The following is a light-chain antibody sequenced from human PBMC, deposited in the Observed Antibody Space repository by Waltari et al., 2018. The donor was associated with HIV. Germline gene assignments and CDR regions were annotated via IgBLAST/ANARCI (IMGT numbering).Light chain of an antibody. CDR3: QSYDSTNWV. J-gene: IGLJ3*02. CDR2: EDK. Sequence: NFMLTQPHSVSESPGKTVTISCTRSSGSIVSNYVQWYQQRPGSAPALVLYEDKQGPAGVPDRFSGSLDSPSTSASLTVSGLKIEDEADYYCQSYDSTNWVFGGATKLTVL. V-gene: IGLV6-57*04. CDR1: SGSIVSNY.